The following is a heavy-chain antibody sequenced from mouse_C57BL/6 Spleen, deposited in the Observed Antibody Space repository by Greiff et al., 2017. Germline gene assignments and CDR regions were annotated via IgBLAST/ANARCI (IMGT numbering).Heavy chain of an antibody. J-gene: IGHJ2*01. CDR2: INPNNGGT. CDR1: GYTFTDYN. D-gene: IGHD4-1*02. V-gene: IGHV1-22*01. CDR3: AVNWAYFDY. Sequence: VQLQQSGPELVKPGASVKMSCKASGYTFTDYNMHWVKQSHGKSLEWIGNINPNNGGTSYNQKFKGKATLTVNKSSSTAYMELRSLTSEDSAVYYCAVNWAYFDYWGQGTTLTVSS.